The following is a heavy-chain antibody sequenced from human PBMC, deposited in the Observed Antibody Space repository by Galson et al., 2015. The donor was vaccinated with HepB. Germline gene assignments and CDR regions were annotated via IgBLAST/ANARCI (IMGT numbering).Heavy chain of an antibody. J-gene: IGHJ6*03. Sequence: SLRLSCAASGFTFSSYGMHWVRQAPGKGLEWVAVISYDGSNKYYADSVKGRFTISRDNSKNTLYLQMNSLRAEDTAVYYCAKGDSHYYYYYYMDVWGKGTTVTVSS. V-gene: IGHV3-30*18. CDR2: ISYDGSNK. CDR3: AKGDSHYYYYYYMDV. CDR1: GFTFSSYG.